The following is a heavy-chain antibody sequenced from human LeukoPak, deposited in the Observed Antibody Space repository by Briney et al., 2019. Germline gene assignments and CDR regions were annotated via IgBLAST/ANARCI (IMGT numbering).Heavy chain of an antibody. J-gene: IGHJ6*03. V-gene: IGHV4-38-2*02. CDR1: GYSISSGYC. CDR2: IYHSGST. CDR3: ARVGYYYYYYMDV. Sequence: KTSETLSLTCTVSGYSISSGYCWGWIRQPPGKGLEWMGSIYHSGSTYYNPSLKSRVTISVDTSKNQFSLKLSSVTAADTAVYYCARVGYYYYYYMDVWGKGTTVTVSS.